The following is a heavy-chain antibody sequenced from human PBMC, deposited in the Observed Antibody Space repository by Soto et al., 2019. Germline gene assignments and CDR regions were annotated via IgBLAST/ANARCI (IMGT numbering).Heavy chain of an antibody. CDR3: AKDQGSSWYEIDY. Sequence: EVQLLESGGGLVQPGGSLRLSCAASGFTFSNYAVTWVRQAPGKGLEWVSTISGSGGSTYYAASVKGRFTISRDKSKNTLYLQMNSLRAEDTAVYYCAKDQGSSWYEIDYWGQGTLVTVSS. CDR2: ISGSGGST. J-gene: IGHJ4*02. D-gene: IGHD6-13*01. V-gene: IGHV3-23*01. CDR1: GFTFSNYA.